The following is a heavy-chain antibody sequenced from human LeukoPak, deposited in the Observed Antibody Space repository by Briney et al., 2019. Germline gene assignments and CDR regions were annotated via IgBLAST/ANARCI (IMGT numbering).Heavy chain of an antibody. V-gene: IGHV3-23*01. D-gene: IGHD3-16*01. CDR2: ISGDGTRT. J-gene: IGHJ4*02. CDR1: GFTVGSNY. Sequence: GGSLRLSCVASGFTVGSNYMSWVRQAPGKGLEWVSAISGDGTRTYYADSVKGRFTISRDNSKNTLYLEMSSLRVEDTAIYYCAKWPEGAMDYFDYWGQGTLVTVSS. CDR3: AKWPEGAMDYFDY.